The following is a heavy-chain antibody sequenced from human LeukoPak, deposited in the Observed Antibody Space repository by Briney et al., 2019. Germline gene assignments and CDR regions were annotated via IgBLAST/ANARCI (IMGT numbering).Heavy chain of an antibody. V-gene: IGHV4-31*03. CDR3: ARFGRIYGTTWYFWEF. CDR2: IYYSEST. J-gene: IGHJ4*02. D-gene: IGHD3-3*01. CDR1: GRSDSSSPYY. Sequence: SDTLPLTCSVSGRSDSSSPYYWRWIRHPPGKALECIGYIYYSESTYYNPSLKTRLTISLDTSRNLFSLRLSSVTAADTALYYCARFGRIYGTTWYFWEFWGQGTLVTVSS.